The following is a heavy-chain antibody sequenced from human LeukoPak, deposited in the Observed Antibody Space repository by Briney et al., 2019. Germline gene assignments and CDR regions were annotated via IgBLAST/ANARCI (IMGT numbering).Heavy chain of an antibody. CDR2: ISGSGGST. D-gene: IGHD3-10*02. CDR3: ANSHHRYFRWFDP. V-gene: IGHV3-23*01. J-gene: IGHJ5*02. Sequence: GGSLRLSCVASGFTFSGSAMHWVRQAPGKGLEWVSAISGSGGSTYYADSVKGRFTISRDNSKNTLYLQMNSLRAEDTAVYYCANSHHRYFRWFDPWGQGTLVTVSS. CDR1: GFTFSGSA.